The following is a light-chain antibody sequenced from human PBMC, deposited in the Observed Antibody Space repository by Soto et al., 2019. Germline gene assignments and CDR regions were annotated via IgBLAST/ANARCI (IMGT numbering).Light chain of an antibody. V-gene: IGKV1-8*01. CDR3: QQYYSTPLT. Sequence: AIRMTQSPSSLAASPGDRVTITCRASHGISSYLAWYQQKPGKAPKLLIYAASSLQSGVPSRFSGSGSGTDFTLTISSLQAEDVAVYYCQQYYSTPLTFGGGTKVDIK. CDR2: AAS. J-gene: IGKJ4*01. CDR1: HGISSY.